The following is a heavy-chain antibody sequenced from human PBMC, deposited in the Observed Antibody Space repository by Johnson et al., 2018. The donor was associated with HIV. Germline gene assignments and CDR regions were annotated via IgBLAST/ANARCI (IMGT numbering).Heavy chain of an antibody. D-gene: IGHD1-26*01. CDR2: ISYDGSNK. CDR1: GFTFSSYA. Sequence: QVQLVESGGGVVQPGRSLRLSCAASGFTFSSYAMHWVRQAPGKGLEWVAVISYDGSNKYYADSVKGRCTISRDNSKNTLYLQMNSLRAEDTAVYYCARVATHAFDIWGQGTMVTVSS. J-gene: IGHJ3*02. CDR3: ARVATHAFDI. V-gene: IGHV3-30*04.